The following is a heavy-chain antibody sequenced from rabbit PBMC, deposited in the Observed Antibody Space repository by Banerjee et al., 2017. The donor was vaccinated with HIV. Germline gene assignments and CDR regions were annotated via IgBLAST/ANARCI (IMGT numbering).Heavy chain of an antibody. CDR3: ARASYVGYNWNL. CDR2: IYAGSSGST. CDR1: GFTLSSNYW. V-gene: IGHV1S45*01. D-gene: IGHD7-1*01. Sequence: QEQLVESGGGLVQPEGSLTLTCTASGFTLSSNYWMWWVRQAPGKGLEWIACIYAGSSGSTYYATWAKGRFTISKTSSTTVTLQMTSLTAADTATYFCARASYVGYNWNLWGQGTLVTVS. J-gene: IGHJ4*01.